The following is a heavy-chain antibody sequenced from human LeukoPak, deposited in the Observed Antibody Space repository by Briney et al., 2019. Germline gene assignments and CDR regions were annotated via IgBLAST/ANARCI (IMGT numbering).Heavy chain of an antibody. J-gene: IGHJ3*01. V-gene: IGHV4-59*06. CDR3: ARRVGSLYAFDV. CDR1: GGSISPYY. CDR2: IYYSGST. D-gene: IGHD3-10*01. Sequence: SETLSLTCTVSGGSISPYYWSWVRQHPGKGLEWIGYIYYSGSTYYNPSLKSRVTISVDTSKNQFSLKLSSVTAADTAVYYCARRVGSLYAFDVWGQGTMVTVSS.